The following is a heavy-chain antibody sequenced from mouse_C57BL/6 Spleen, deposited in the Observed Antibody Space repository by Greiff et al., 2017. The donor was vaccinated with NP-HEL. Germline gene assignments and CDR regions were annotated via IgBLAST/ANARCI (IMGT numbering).Heavy chain of an antibody. J-gene: IGHJ3*01. CDR2: INPNNGGT. D-gene: IGHD2-13*01. Sequence: EVQLQQSGPELVKPGASVKISCKASGYTFTDYYMNWVKQSHGKSLEWIGDINPNNGGTSYNQKFKGKATLTVDKSSSTAYMELRSLTSEDSAVYYCARGDDDSWFAYWGQGTLVTVSA. V-gene: IGHV1-26*01. CDR3: ARGDDDSWFAY. CDR1: GYTFTDYY.